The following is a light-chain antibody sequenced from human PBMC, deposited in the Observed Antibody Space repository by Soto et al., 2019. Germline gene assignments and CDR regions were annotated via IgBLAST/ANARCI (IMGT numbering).Light chain of an antibody. J-gene: IGLJ3*02. Sequence: QSALTQPASVSGSPGQSVTISCTGTSSDIGAYKYVSWYQHHPGKSPRLLMYEVTHRPSGVPNRFSGSKSGNTASLTISGLQGEDEADYYCGSYTSTTTWVFGGGTKVTVL. CDR2: EVT. V-gene: IGLV2-14*01. CDR1: SSDIGAYKY. CDR3: GSYTSTTTWV.